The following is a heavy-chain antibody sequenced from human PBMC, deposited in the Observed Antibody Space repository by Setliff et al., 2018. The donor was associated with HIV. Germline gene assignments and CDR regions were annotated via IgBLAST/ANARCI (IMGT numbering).Heavy chain of an antibody. V-gene: IGHV4-39*07. Sequence: SETLSLTCTVSGGSISSSSYYWGWIRQPPGKGLEWIGSIYYGGSTYSNPSLKSRLTISVDTFKSQISLNMTSLTTADTAIYYCGRGPHIVGAPWAVIDYWAQGKPVTVS. J-gene: IGHJ4*02. CDR3: GRGPHIVGAPWAVIDY. D-gene: IGHD1-26*01. CDR2: IYYGGST. CDR1: GGSISSSSYY.